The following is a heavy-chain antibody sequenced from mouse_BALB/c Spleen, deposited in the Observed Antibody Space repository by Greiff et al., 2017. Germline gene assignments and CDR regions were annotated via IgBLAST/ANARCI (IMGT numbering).Heavy chain of an antibody. J-gene: IGHJ3*01. CDR2: ISYDGSN. V-gene: IGHV3-6*02. D-gene: IGHD2-4*01. Sequence: VQLKEPGPGFVKPSQSLSLTCSVTGYSIPSGFYWNWIRQFPGNKLEWLGYISYDGSNNYNPSLKNRISITRDTSKNQYFLKLNSVTTEDTATYYCAREDYDYQAWFADWGQGTLVTVAA. CDR3: AREDYDYQAWFAD. CDR1: GYSIPSGFY.